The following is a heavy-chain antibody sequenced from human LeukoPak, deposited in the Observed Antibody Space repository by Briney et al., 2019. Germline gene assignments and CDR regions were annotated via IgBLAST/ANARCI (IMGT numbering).Heavy chain of an antibody. CDR3: AKDMGSRGPAGRVPPYYYYGMDV. J-gene: IGHJ6*02. CDR2: ISWDGGST. D-gene: IGHD6-13*01. Sequence: GGSLRLSCAASGFTFDDYTMHWVRQAPGKGLEWVSLISWDGGSTHYADSVKGRFTISRDNSKNSLYLQMNSLRTEDTALYYCAKDMGSRGPAGRVPPYYYYGMDVWGQGTTVTVSS. V-gene: IGHV3-43*01. CDR1: GFTFDDYT.